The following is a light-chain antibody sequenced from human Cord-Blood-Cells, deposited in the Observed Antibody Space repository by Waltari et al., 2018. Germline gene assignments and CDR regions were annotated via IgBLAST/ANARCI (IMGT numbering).Light chain of an antibody. Sequence: QSALTQPASASGYPAQSITHSCSCTSHDFGGYNYVSWYQQHPGKAPKLMIYEVSNRPSEVSNLFSGSKSGNTASLTISGLQAEDEADYYCSSYTSSSTYVFGTRTKVTVL. J-gene: IGLJ1*01. CDR2: EVS. CDR1: SHDFGGYNY. V-gene: IGLV2-14*01. CDR3: SSYTSSSTYV.